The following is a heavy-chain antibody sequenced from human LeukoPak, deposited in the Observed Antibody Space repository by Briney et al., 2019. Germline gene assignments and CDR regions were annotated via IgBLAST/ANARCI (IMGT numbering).Heavy chain of an antibody. D-gene: IGHD2-2*01. CDR1: GFNFGRDA. V-gene: IGHV3-33*01. J-gene: IGHJ4*02. CDR2: IWFDGSND. Sequence: GGSLRLSCTASGFNFGRDAMHWVRQAPGKGLEWVAFIWFDGSNDHYADSVKGRFTISRDNSKNTVCLQMNSLRAEDTAVYYCARDGGNSWYFDYWGQGTLVTVSS. CDR3: ARDGGNSWYFDY.